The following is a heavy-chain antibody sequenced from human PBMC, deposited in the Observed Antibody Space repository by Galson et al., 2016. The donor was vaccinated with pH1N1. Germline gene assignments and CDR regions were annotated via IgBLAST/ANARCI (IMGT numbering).Heavy chain of an antibody. Sequence: PALVKPTQTLTLTCTFSGFSLSTSGMCVSWIRQPPGKALEWLALIDWDADKYYSTSLKTRLTISKDTSKNQVVLTMTNMDPVDTATYYCARLDYGDYSGYFEYWGQGTLVTVSS. CDR3: ARLDYGDYSGYFEY. J-gene: IGHJ4*02. D-gene: IGHD4-17*01. CDR1: GFSLSTSGMC. V-gene: IGHV2-70*01. CDR2: IDWDADK.